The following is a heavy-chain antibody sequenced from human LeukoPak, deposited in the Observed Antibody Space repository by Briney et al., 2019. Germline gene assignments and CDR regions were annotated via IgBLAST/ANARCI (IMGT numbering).Heavy chain of an antibody. CDR1: GFTFSSYA. V-gene: IGHV3-23*01. CDR2: ISGSGGST. D-gene: IGHD2-2*01. Sequence: GGSLRLSCVVSGFTFSSYAMSWVRQAPGKGLEWVSGISGSGGSTYYADSVKGRFTISRDNSKNTLYLQMNSLRAEDTAVYYCAKDRHAPGRYCSSTTCFPFDPWGQGTLVTVSP. J-gene: IGHJ5*02. CDR3: AKDRHAPGRYCSSTTCFPFDP.